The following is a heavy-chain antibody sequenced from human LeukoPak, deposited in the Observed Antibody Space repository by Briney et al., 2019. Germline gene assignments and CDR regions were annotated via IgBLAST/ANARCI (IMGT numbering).Heavy chain of an antibody. Sequence: PGGSLRLSCTASVFTFSTYGMHWVRQAPGKGLEWVAAIGSDGRNKYSADSVRGRFTISRDNSKNTLDLHMNSLRTEDTAVYYCARDRAVSDNRWSLDPWGQGTLVTVSS. V-gene: IGHV3-33*01. CDR1: VFTFSTYG. J-gene: IGHJ5*02. D-gene: IGHD3-22*01. CDR3: ARDRAVSDNRWSLDP. CDR2: IGSDGRNK.